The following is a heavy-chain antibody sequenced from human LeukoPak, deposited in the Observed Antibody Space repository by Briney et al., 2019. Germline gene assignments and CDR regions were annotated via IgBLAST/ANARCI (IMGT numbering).Heavy chain of an antibody. J-gene: IGHJ3*02. V-gene: IGHV3-21*01. CDR1: GFTFSSYS. CDR3: ARDLRGTVATIGDDAFDI. CDR2: ISSSSSYI. Sequence: GGSLRLSCAASGFTFSSYSMNWVRQAPGKGLEWVSSISSSSSYIYYADSVKGRFTISRDNAKNSLYLQMNSLRAEDTAVYYCARDLRGTVATIGDDAFDIWGQGTMVTVSS. D-gene: IGHD5-12*01.